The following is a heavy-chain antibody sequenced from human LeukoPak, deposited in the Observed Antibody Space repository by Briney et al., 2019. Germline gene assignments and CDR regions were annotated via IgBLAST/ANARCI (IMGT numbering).Heavy chain of an antibody. D-gene: IGHD2-2*01. J-gene: IGHJ4*02. CDR3: ARQYCSSTNCYYFDY. CDR1: GGSISSSSYY. CDR2: IYYSGST. V-gene: IGHV4-39*01. Sequence: PSETLSLTCTVSGGSISSSSYYWGWIRQPPGKGLEWIGSIYYSGSTYYNPSLKSRVTISVDTSKNQFSLRLNSVTAADTAVYYCARQYCSSTNCYYFDYWGQGTLVTVSS.